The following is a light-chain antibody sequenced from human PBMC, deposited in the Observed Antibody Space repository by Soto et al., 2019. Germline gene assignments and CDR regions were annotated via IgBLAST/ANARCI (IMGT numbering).Light chain of an antibody. V-gene: IGLV2-23*01. CDR3: CSYAGSSTSP. Sequence: QSVLTQPASVSGSPGQSITISCTGTSSDVGSYNLFSCYQQHPGKPPKLMIYEGSKRPSGVSNRFSGSKSGNTASLTISGLQAEDEADYYCCSYAGSSTSPFGGGTKLTVL. CDR2: EGS. J-gene: IGLJ2*01. CDR1: SSDVGSYNL.